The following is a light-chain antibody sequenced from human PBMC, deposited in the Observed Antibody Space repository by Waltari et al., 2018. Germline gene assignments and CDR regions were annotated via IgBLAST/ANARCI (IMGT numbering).Light chain of an antibody. CDR3: QKADSFPPYT. V-gene: IGKV1-12*01. CDR1: QDINNW. CDR2: GAS. Sequence: DIQMTQSPSSVSASVGDTVTITCRASQDINNWLAWFQQKPGNTPKLLISGASSLRSGVPSRFSGSGFGTDFTLTISNLQPEDFAIYYCQKADSFPPYTFGQGTKVEIQ. J-gene: IGKJ2*01.